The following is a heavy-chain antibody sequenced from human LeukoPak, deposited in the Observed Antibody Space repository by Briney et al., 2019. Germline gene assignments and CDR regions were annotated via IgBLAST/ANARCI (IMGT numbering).Heavy chain of an antibody. CDR1: GFTANSNY. D-gene: IGHD2-2*01. CDR2: SYSNGNT. Sequence: GGSLRLSCAASGFTANSNYYMRWIRQAPGKGLEWVSVSYSNGNTYYADSVKGRFTISRDNSKNTLYLQMNSLRAEDTAIYFCATSRNIVVVPAAIFDYWGQGTLVTVSS. CDR3: ATSRNIVVVPAAIFDY. J-gene: IGHJ4*02. V-gene: IGHV3-53*01.